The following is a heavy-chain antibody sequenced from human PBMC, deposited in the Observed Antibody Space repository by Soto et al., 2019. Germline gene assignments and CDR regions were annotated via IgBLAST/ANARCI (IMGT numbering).Heavy chain of an antibody. CDR3: ARRQYYGSGSYFAFDI. Sequence: GESLKISCKGSGYNFTSYWIGWVRQMPGKGLEWMGIIYPGDSDTRYSPSFQGQVTISADKSISTAYLQWSSLKASDTAMYYCARRQYYGSGSYFAFDIWGQGTMVTVSS. J-gene: IGHJ3*02. CDR2: IYPGDSDT. D-gene: IGHD3-10*01. CDR1: GYNFTSYW. V-gene: IGHV5-51*01.